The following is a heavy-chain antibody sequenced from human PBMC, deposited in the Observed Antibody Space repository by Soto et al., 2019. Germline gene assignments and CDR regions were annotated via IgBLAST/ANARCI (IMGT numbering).Heavy chain of an antibody. CDR1: GFSLTTSGMC. CDR3: VRTSYSFGWSRYHLMDV. J-gene: IGHJ6*02. V-gene: IGHV2-70*01. Sequence: VPTLVNPTQTLTLTCTFSGFSLTTSGMCVSWTRQTPGKALEWLALIDWAGDKYYTTSLRTRLTISKGTSRNQVVLTMTNMDPVDTATYYCVRTSYSFGWSRYHLMDVSTQGITVTVS. D-gene: IGHD3-9*01. CDR2: IDWAGDK.